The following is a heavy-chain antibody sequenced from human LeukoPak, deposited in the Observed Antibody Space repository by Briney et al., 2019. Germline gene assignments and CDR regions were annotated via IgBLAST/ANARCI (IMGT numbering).Heavy chain of an antibody. CDR1: GFTFSDYW. Sequence: GGSLRLSCSASGFTFSDYWMIWVRQAPGKGLEWVANMRQDDSEKNYVDSVKGRFTISRDNAKFSLYLQMSSLRAEDTAVYYCARGGYPDAFDIWGQGTMVTVSS. V-gene: IGHV3-7*01. CDR2: MRQDDSEK. CDR3: ARGGYPDAFDI. J-gene: IGHJ3*02. D-gene: IGHD5-18*01.